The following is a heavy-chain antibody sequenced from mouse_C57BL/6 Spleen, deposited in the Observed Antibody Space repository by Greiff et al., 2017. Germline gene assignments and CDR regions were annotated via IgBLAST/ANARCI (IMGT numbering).Heavy chain of an antibody. D-gene: IGHD2-2*01. CDR3: TRGLVDWYFDV. V-gene: IGHV5-9-1*02. CDR1: GFTFSSYA. CDR2: ISSGGDYI. J-gene: IGHJ1*03. Sequence: EVKLVESGEGLVKPGGSLKLSCAASGFTFSSYAMSWVRQTPEKRLEWVAYISSGGDYIYYADTVKGRFTISRDNGRNTLYLQMSSLKSEDTAMYYSTRGLVDWYFDVWGTGTMVTVSS.